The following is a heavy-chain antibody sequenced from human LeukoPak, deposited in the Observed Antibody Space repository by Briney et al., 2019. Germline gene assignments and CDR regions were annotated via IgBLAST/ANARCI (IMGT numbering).Heavy chain of an antibody. J-gene: IGHJ6*02. CDR3: ARVSCSSTSCYRTVTYHYYGMDV. CDR2: IIPIFDTA. CDR1: GGTFSSYA. Sequence: SVKVSCKASGGTFSSYAISWVRQAPGQGLEWMGGIIPIFDTANYAQKFQGRVTITADESTSTAYMELSSLRSEDTAVYYCARVSCSSTSCYRTVTYHYYGMDVWGQGTTVTVSS. D-gene: IGHD2-2*02. V-gene: IGHV1-69*13.